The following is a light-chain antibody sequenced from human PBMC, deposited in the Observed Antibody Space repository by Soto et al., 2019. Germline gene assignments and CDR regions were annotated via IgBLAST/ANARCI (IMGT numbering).Light chain of an antibody. CDR2: GNT. V-gene: IGLV1-40*01. J-gene: IGLJ1*01. CDR1: SSDIGAGFD. CDR3: QSYGNSRTGFYV. Sequence: QSVLTQPPSVSGAPGQRVTISCSGSSSDIGAGFDVHWYQHLPGTAPKLLICGNTNRPSGVPGRFSGSKSGTSASLVISGLQAEDEADYYCQSYGNSRTGFYVFGTGTKVTVL.